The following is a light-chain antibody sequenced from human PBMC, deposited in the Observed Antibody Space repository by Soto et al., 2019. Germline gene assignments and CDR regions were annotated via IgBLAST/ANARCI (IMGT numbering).Light chain of an antibody. CDR1: QNINSN. CDR3: QQYKDWPLLT. CDR2: GAS. J-gene: IGKJ4*01. Sequence: PGEGATLSCRASQNINSNLAWYQQRPGQAPRVLIYGASSRASGIPDRFSGSGSGTDFTLTINRLEPDDFAVYYCQQYKDWPLLTFGGGTRVESK. V-gene: IGKV3D-15*01.